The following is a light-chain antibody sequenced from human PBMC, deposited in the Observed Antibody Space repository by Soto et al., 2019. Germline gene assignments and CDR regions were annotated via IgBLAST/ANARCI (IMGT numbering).Light chain of an antibody. CDR2: SGS. CDR3: KQPRQPWT. Sequence: DSLLTPSPLSLPVTPGAPASISCRSTQSVRQSNGYNYLDWHLQPRGQSPRILIYSGSNRACGVPGRFSGGGSGTDFTLKSSRVEAEDVGVYYCKQPRQPWTLGQGTKVDIK. CDR1: QSVRQSNGYNY. J-gene: IGKJ1*01. V-gene: IGKV2-28*01.